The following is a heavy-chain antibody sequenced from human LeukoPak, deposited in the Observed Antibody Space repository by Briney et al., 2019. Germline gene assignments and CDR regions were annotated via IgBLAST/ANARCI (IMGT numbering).Heavy chain of an antibody. V-gene: IGHV1-24*01. Sequence: GAPVKVSCKVSGYTLTELSMHWVRQAPGKGLEWMGGFDPEDGEAIYAQKFQGRVTMTEDTSTDTAYMELSSLRSEDTVVYYCATVSDGCDYWGQGTLVTVSS. J-gene: IGHJ4*02. CDR1: GYTLTELS. CDR2: FDPEDGEA. D-gene: IGHD6-25*01. CDR3: ATVSDGCDY.